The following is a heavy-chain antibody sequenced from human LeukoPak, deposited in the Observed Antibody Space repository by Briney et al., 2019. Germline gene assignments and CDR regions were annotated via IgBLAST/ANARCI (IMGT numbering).Heavy chain of an antibody. V-gene: IGHV1-8*03. D-gene: IGHD6-13*01. CDR2: MNPNSGNT. J-gene: IGHJ4*02. CDR1: GYTFTSYD. CDR3: ARLHSSSWYLYYFDY. Sequence: ASVKVSCKASGYTFTSYDINWVRQAPGQGLEWMGWMNPNSGNTGYAQKFQGRVTITRNTSISTAYMELSNLRSEDTAVYYCARLHSSSWYLYYFDYWGQGTLVTVSS.